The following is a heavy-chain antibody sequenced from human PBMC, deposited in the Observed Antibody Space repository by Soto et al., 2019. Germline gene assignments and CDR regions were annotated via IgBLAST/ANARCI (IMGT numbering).Heavy chain of an antibody. J-gene: IGHJ6*02. Sequence: ASVKVSCKASGGTFSSYAISWVRQAPGQGLEWMGGIIPIFGTANYAQKFQGRVTITADESTSTAYMELSSLRSEDTAVYYCARAVVLMVYAIPTEYYYYYYGMDVWGQGTTVTVSS. CDR3: ARAVVLMVYAIPTEYYYYYYGMDV. CDR2: IIPIFGTA. V-gene: IGHV1-69*13. CDR1: GGTFSSYA. D-gene: IGHD2-8*01.